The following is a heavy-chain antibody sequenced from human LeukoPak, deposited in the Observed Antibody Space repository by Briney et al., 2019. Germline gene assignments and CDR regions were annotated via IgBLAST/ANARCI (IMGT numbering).Heavy chain of an antibody. J-gene: IGHJ4*02. D-gene: IGHD2-15*01. CDR2: IYYSGRT. CDR3: ARDPRDSTPFDY. V-gene: IGHV4-39*07. CDR1: GGSISSSSYY. Sequence: SETLSLTCTVSGGSISSSSYYWGWIRQPPGKGLEWIGYIYYSGRTYYNPSLKSRLTISLDTSKNQFSLKLTSVTAADTAVYYCARDPRDSTPFDYWGQGTLVTVSS.